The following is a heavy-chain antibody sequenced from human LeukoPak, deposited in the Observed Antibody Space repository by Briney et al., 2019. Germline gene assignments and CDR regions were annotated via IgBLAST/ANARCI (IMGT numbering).Heavy chain of an antibody. J-gene: IGHJ4*02. CDR3: AKQHQININYFDS. D-gene: IGHD1/OR15-1a*01. CDR1: GFTFSSYN. V-gene: IGHV3-21*01. Sequence: GGSLRLSCAASGFTFSSYNMNWVRQTPGQGLEWVSSITSGSSHIYYADSVKGRFTISRDNAKSSLYLQMNSLRAEDTAVYYCAKQHQININYFDSWGQGTLVTVSS. CDR2: ITSGSSHI.